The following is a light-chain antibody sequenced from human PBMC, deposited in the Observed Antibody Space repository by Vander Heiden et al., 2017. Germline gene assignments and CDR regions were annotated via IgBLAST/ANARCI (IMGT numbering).Light chain of an antibody. J-gene: IGLJ2*01. CDR2: RNN. Sequence: QSVLTQPPSASGTPGQRVTISCSGSSSNLGSNTVNWYLQLPGTAPKLLTYRNNQRPSGVPDRFSGSKSGTSASLAISGLQSEDEADYYCAAWDDSLNGVVFGGGTKLTVL. V-gene: IGLV1-44*01. CDR3: AAWDDSLNGVV. CDR1: SSNLGSNT.